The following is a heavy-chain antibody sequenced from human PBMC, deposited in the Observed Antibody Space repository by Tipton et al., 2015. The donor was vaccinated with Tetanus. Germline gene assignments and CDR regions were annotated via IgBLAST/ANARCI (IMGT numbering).Heavy chain of an antibody. D-gene: IGHD3-3*01. CDR3: SRRIQVIGVVILDALER. Sequence: TLSLTCTVSGGSISGYYWTWIRQPPGKGLEWIGYIYYNGTTSYNPALKSRVTISVDISKNQFSLKLSSVTAAGAAVYDCSRRIQVIGVVILDALERWGQGALVPVCS. CDR1: GGSISGYY. V-gene: IGHV4-59*01. J-gene: IGHJ3*01. CDR2: IYYNGTT.